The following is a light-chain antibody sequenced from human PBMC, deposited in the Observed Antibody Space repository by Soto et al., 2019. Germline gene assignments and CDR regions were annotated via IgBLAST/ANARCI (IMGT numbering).Light chain of an antibody. CDR2: GTS. J-gene: IGKJ1*01. V-gene: IGKV1-17*01. Sequence: DIQMTQSPSSLFASVGDRVTITCRASQGIRNNLGWYQQKPGKAPKSLIYGTSNLQYGAPSRFRGSGSGTNFTLTITSLQPEDFATYYCLQHDTYPRTFGQGTKVDIK. CDR1: QGIRNN. CDR3: LQHDTYPRT.